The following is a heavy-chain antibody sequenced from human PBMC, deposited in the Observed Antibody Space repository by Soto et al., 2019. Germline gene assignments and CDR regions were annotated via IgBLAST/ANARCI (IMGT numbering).Heavy chain of an antibody. D-gene: IGHD6-6*01. CDR3: AKDRYSSSSVYFDY. Sequence: GESLKISCAASGFTFSSYAMSWVRQAPGKGLEWVSAISGSGGSTYYADSVKGRFTISRDNSKNTLYLQMNSLRAEDTAVYYCAKDRYSSSSVYFDYWGQGTLVTVSS. CDR2: ISGSGGST. CDR1: GFTFSSYA. J-gene: IGHJ4*02. V-gene: IGHV3-23*01.